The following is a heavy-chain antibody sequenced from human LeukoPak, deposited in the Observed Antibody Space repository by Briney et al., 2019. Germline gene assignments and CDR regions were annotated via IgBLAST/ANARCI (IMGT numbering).Heavy chain of an antibody. J-gene: IGHJ4*02. CDR3: TREWGTAADY. Sequence: GGSLRLSCAVSGFIFDDYAVHWVRQAPGKGLEWVAVMSYDGNNNYYADSVKGRFTLSRDSSKNTLYLQMDSLRPEDTAVYYCTREWGTAADYWGQGTLVTVSS. V-gene: IGHV3-30-3*01. CDR2: MSYDGNNN. D-gene: IGHD6-13*01. CDR1: GFIFDDYA.